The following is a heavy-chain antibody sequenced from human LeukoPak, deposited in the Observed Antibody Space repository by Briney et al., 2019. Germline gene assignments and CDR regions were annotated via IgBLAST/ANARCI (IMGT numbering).Heavy chain of an antibody. CDR2: INPNSGVT. Sequence: EASVKVSCKASRYTFTGYYMHWVRQAPGQGLEWMGWINPNSGVTDYAQNFQGRVTMTRDTSISTAYMELSRLRSDDTAVYYCARGFTIFDAFDIWGQGTMVTVSS. CDR3: ARGFTIFDAFDI. J-gene: IGHJ3*02. V-gene: IGHV1-2*02. CDR1: RYTFTGYY. D-gene: IGHD3-3*01.